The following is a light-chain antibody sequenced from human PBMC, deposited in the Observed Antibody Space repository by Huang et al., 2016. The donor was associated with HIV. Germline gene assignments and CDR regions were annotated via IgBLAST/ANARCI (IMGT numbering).Light chain of an antibody. V-gene: IGKV1-39*01. CDR1: QTINSY. J-gene: IGKJ1*01. CDR2: AAS. Sequence: DIQMTQSPSSLSASVGDRVTITCRASQTINSYLHWYQQKPGKPPQLLVYAASNLQSGVPSRFSGGGSGTDFTLTISSLQPEDFATYYCQQTYSSPRTFGQGTKVDIK. CDR3: QQTYSSPRT.